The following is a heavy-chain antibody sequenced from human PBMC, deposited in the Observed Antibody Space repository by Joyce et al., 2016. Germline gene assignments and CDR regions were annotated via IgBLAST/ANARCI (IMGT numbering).Heavy chain of an antibody. CDR3: ARRQWVRGIIQEGFDY. Sequence: QVQLVESGGGVVQPGKSLRLSCAGSGFSFSDYDINWVRQDPGKGLEWVALISFNGTNKYYADSVKGRFTISRDNFKNTLYLQMNSLRPEDTAVYYCARRQWVRGIIQEGFDYWGQGTPVTISS. CDR1: GFSFSDYD. J-gene: IGHJ4*02. V-gene: IGHV3-30-3*01. D-gene: IGHD3-10*01. CDR2: ISFNGTNK.